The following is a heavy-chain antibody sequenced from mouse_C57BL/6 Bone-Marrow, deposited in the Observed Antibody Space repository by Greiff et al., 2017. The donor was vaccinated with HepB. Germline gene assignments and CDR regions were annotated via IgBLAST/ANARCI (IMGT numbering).Heavy chain of an antibody. Sequence: DVKLQESGPGLVKPSQSLSLTCSVTGYSITSGYYWNWIRQFPGNKLEWMGYISYDGSNNYNPSLKNRISITRDTSKNQFVLKLNSVTTEDTATYYCARVGLPAWFAYWGQGTLVTVSA. J-gene: IGHJ3*01. CDR3: ARVGLPAWFAY. CDR1: GYSITSGYY. D-gene: IGHD2-4*01. CDR2: ISYDGSN. V-gene: IGHV3-6*01.